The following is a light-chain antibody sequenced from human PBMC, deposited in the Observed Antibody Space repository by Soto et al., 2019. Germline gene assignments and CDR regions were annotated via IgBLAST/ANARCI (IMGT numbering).Light chain of an antibody. V-gene: IGKV3-20*01. CDR1: QSVSSNY. CDR2: GAS. CDR3: QQYDSSPLT. Sequence: EIVLTQSPDTLSLSPGERATLSCRASQSVSSNYLAWYQQKPGQAPRLLIYGASSRATGIPDRFSGSGSGTDFTLTISRLEPEDFAVYYCQQYDSSPLTLGGGTKVEIK. J-gene: IGKJ4*01.